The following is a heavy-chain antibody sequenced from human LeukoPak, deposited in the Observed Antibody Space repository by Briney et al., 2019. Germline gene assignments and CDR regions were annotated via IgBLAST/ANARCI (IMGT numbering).Heavy chain of an antibody. V-gene: IGHV1-69*13. D-gene: IGHD1-26*01. CDR3: ARGAISGGDDAFDI. J-gene: IGHJ3*02. CDR1: GYTFTSYG. CDR2: IIPIFGTA. Sequence: SVKVSCKASGYTFTSYGISWVRQAPGQGLEWMGGIIPIFGTANYAQKFQGRVTITADESTSTAYMELSSLRSEDTAVYYCARGAISGGDDAFDIWGQGTMVTVSS.